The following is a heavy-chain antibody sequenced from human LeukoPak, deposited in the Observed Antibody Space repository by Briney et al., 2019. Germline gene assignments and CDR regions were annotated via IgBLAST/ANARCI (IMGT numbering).Heavy chain of an antibody. CDR1: GFSFSSYG. J-gene: IGHJ4*02. CDR2: ITGSTRST. CDR3: AGRSGYSPYYFDY. V-gene: IGHV3-23*01. Sequence: GGSLRLSCAASGFSFSSYGMSWVRQAPGTGLEWVSAITGSTRSTYYTDSVKGRFTISRDNSRNTLYLQMNSLRAEDTALYFCAGRSGYSPYYFDYWGQGTLVTVSS. D-gene: IGHD2-15*01.